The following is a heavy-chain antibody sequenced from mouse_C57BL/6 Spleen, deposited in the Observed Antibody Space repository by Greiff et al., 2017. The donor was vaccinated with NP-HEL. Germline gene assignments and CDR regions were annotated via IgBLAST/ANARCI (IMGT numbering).Heavy chain of an antibody. CDR2: IDPSDSYT. Sequence: QVQLQQPGAELVMPGASVKLSCKASGYTFTSYWMHWVKQRPGQGLEWIGEIDPSDSYTNYNQKFKGKSTLTVDKSSSTAYMQLSSLTSEDSAVYYWARGTSDHSYFDDWGQGTTLTVSS. CDR3: ARGTSDHSYFDD. V-gene: IGHV1-69*01. D-gene: IGHD3-3*01. CDR1: GYTFTSYW. J-gene: IGHJ2*01.